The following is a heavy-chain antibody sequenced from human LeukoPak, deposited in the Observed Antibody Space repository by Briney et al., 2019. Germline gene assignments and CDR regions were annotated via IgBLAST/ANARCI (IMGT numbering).Heavy chain of an antibody. D-gene: IGHD3-3*01. CDR2: ISGDGSNT. Sequence: GGSLRLSCAASGFTFSHFWMHWVRQVPGKGLVRVSRISGDGSNTNYADSVKGRFTISRDNARNTLYLQMNSLRAEDTAVYYCTTPRTYYDFWSGYRFDFWGRGTMVTVS. J-gene: IGHJ3*01. CDR3: TTPRTYYDFWSGYRFDF. CDR1: GFTFSHFW. V-gene: IGHV3-74*01.